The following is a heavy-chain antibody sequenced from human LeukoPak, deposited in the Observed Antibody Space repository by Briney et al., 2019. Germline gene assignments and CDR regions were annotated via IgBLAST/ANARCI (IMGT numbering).Heavy chain of an antibody. D-gene: IGHD2-15*01. CDR3: AKTGSSSGGSCYAWFDP. V-gene: IGHV3-53*01. CDR2: IYSGGTT. Sequence: GGSLRLSCAVSGFTVSGNYMSWVRQAPGKGLEWVSLIYSGGTTYYADSVKGRFTISRDNSKNTLYLQMNSLRAEDTAVYYCAKTGSSSGGSCYAWFDPWGQGTLVTVSS. J-gene: IGHJ5*02. CDR1: GFTVSGNY.